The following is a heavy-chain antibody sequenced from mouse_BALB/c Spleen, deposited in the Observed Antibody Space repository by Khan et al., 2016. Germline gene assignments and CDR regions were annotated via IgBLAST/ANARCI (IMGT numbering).Heavy chain of an antibody. J-gene: IGHJ3*01. CDR2: IDPSDSET. CDR1: GYSFTTYW. Sequence: QVQLKQSGPQLVRPGTSVKISCKASGYSFTTYWMHWVKQRPGQGLEWIGMIDPSDSETKLNQNFKDKATLTVDKSSSTAYMQLNSPTTEDPAVFCCARGDYGWFAYWGQGTLVSVSA. V-gene: IGHV1-59*01. D-gene: IGHD2-4*01. CDR3: ARGDYGWFAY.